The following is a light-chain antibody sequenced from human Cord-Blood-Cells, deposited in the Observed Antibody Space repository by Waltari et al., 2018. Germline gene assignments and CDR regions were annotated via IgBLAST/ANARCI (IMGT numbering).Light chain of an antibody. CDR1: ALPKQY. Sequence: SYELTQPPSVSVSPGQTARITCSGDALPKQYAYWYQKKPGQAPVLVIYKDSERPSGSPERFSGCSSGTTVSLSISVVQAEDEADYYCQSADSSGTPWVFGGGTKLTVL. CDR2: KDS. CDR3: QSADSSGTPWV. V-gene: IGLV3-25*02. J-gene: IGLJ3*02.